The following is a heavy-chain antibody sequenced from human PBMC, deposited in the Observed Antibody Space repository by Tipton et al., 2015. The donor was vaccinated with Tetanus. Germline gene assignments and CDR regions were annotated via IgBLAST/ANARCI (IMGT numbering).Heavy chain of an antibody. Sequence: TLSLTCTVSGGSISSGGYYWSWIRQRPGKGLEWIGGIYYSGSTYYNPSLKSRVTISVDTSKNQFSLKLNSVTAADTAVYYCARDQARGARGWNYFDYWGQGTLVTVSS. D-gene: IGHD1-26*01. CDR2: IYYSGST. CDR3: ARDQARGARGWNYFDY. V-gene: IGHV4-31*03. J-gene: IGHJ4*02. CDR1: GGSISSGGYY.